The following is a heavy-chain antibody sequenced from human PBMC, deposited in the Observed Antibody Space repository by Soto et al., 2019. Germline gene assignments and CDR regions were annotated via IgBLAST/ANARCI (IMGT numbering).Heavy chain of an antibody. CDR2: INAGNGSS. J-gene: IGHJ3*02. V-gene: IGHV1-3*01. Sequence: ASVKVSCKASGYTFTSYAMHWVRQAPGQRLEWMGWINAGNGSSKYSQKFQGRVTITRDTSASTAYMELSSLRSEDTAVYYCARDRQYGDYAVDAFDIWGQGTMVTVSS. CDR3: ARDRQYGDYAVDAFDI. D-gene: IGHD4-17*01. CDR1: GYTFTSYA.